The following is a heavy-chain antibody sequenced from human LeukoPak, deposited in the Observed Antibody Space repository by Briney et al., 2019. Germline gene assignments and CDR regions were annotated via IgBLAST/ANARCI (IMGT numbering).Heavy chain of an antibody. J-gene: IGHJ4*02. CDR1: GGSFSGHY. D-gene: IGHD5-12*01. V-gene: IGHV4-34*01. Sequence: SETLSLTCAVYGGSFSGHYWSWIRQPPGKGLEWIGEINQSGYNNYNPSLKSRVTILAEMSKNQFSLKLSSVTAADTAVYYCAIRRGYSGYDYWGQGTLVTVSS. CDR2: INQSGYN. CDR3: AIRRGYSGYDY.